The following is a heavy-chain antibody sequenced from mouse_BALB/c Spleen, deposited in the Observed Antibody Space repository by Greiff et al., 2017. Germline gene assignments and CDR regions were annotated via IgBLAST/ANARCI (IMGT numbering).Heavy chain of an antibody. V-gene: IGHV5-17*02. J-gene: IGHJ4*01. CDR1: GFTFSSFG. Sequence: EVKVVESGGGLVQPGGSRKLSCAASGFTFSSFGMHWVRQAPEKGLEWVAYISSGSSTIYYADTVKGRFTISRDNPKNTLFLQMTSLRSEDTAMYYCARSYYGYAMDYWGQGTSVTVSS. D-gene: IGHD2-10*01. CDR2: ISSGSSTI. CDR3: ARSYYGYAMDY.